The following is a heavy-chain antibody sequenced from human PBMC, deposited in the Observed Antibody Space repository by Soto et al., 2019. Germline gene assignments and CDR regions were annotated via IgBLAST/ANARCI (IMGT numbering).Heavy chain of an antibody. V-gene: IGHV1-69*06. Sequence: SVKVSCKASGGTFSSYAISWVRQAPGQGLEWMGGIIPIFGTANYAQKFQGRVTITADKSTSTAYMELSSLRSEDTAVYYCARDLWHFLYYYDSSGSRNYYGMDVWGQGTTVTVSS. CDR3: ARDLWHFLYYYDSSGSRNYYGMDV. D-gene: IGHD3-22*01. CDR1: GGTFSSYA. J-gene: IGHJ6*02. CDR2: IIPIFGTA.